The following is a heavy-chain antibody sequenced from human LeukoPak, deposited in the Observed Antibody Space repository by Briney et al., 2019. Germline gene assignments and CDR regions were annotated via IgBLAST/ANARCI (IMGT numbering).Heavy chain of an antibody. CDR3: AKVIAAAQYYYYYYGMDV. J-gene: IGHJ6*02. Sequence: GRSLRLSCAASGFTFSSYAMSWVRQAPGKGLEWVSAISGSGGSTYYADSVKGRFTISRDNSKNTLYLQMNSLRAEDTAVYYCAKVIAAAQYYYYYYGMDVWGQGTTVTVSS. CDR1: GFTFSSYA. CDR2: ISGSGGST. D-gene: IGHD6-13*01. V-gene: IGHV3-23*01.